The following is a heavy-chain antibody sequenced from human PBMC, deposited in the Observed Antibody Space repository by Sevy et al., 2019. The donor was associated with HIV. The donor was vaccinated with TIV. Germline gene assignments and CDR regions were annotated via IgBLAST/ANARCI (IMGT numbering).Heavy chain of an antibody. CDR3: AREKFYYGSGRLTFDY. D-gene: IGHD3-10*01. V-gene: IGHV3-48*03. CDR1: GFTFSSYE. J-gene: IGHJ4*02. CDR2: ISNSGSTI. Sequence: GSLRLSCAASGFTFSSYEMNWVRQAPGKGLEWVSYISNSGSTIYYADSVKGRFTISRDNAKNSLYLQMNSLRAEDTAVYYCAREKFYYGSGRLTFDYWGQGTLVTVSS.